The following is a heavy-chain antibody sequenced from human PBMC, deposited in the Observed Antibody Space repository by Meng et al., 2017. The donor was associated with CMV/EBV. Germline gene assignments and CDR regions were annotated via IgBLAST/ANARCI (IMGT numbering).Heavy chain of an antibody. CDR1: GGTFSSYT. Sequence: SVKVSCKASGGTFSSYTISWVRQAPGQGLEWMGRIIPILGIANYAQKFQGRVTMTTDTSTSTAYMELRSLRSDDTAVYYCASSAGGHYYYYGMDVWGQGTTVTVSS. V-gene: IGHV1-69*02. J-gene: IGHJ6*02. CDR2: IIPILGIA. D-gene: IGHD3-10*01. CDR3: ASSAGGHYYYYGMDV.